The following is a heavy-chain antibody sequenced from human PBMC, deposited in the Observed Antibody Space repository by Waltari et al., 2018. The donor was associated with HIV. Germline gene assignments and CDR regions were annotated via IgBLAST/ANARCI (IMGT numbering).Heavy chain of an antibody. Sequence: EVQLVASGAGLVQPGGSLRLYCASAGFTLCSSRLSWVRQAPGKGLEWVANIKQDGSEKYFVDAVKGRFTISRDNAKNSLYLQMDSLRAEDTAVYYCARRPLGYGIDYWGQGTLVTVSS. J-gene: IGHJ4*02. V-gene: IGHV3-7*01. D-gene: IGHD5-12*01. CDR2: IKQDGSEK. CDR1: GFTLCSSR. CDR3: ARRPLGYGIDY.